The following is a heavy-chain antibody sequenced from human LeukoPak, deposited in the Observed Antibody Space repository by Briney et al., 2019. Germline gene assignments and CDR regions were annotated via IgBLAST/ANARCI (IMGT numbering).Heavy chain of an antibody. CDR1: GDSIRNSY. D-gene: IGHD5-18*01. CDR2: INHRGST. J-gene: IGHJ6*03. CDR3: ARGVRGYSYGFSYYYYYYYMDV. Sequence: PSETLSLTCTVSGDSIRNSYWSWIRQPPGRGLEWIGEINHRGSTNYNPSLKSRVTISVDTSKNHFSLKLSSVTAADTAVYYCARGVRGYSYGFSYYYYYYYMDVWGKGTTVTVSS. V-gene: IGHV4-34*01.